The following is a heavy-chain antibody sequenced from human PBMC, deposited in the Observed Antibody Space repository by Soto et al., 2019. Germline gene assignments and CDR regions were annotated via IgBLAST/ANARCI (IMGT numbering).Heavy chain of an antibody. V-gene: IGHV3-23*01. D-gene: IGHD3-22*01. CDR3: ASESGEYESKPDGD. CDR1: GFTFSSYA. Sequence: EVQLLESGGGLVQPGGSLRLSCAASGFTFSSYAMSWVRQAPGKGLEWVSAISGSGNSIYYADSVKGRFTISRDNSKNTLYVHMNSLRADDTAVYYCASESGEYESKPDGDWGPGTLVTVSS. CDR2: ISGSGNSI. J-gene: IGHJ4*02.